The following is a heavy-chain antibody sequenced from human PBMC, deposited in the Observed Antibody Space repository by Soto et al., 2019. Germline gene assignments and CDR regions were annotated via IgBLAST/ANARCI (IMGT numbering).Heavy chain of an antibody. D-gene: IGHD1-26*01. J-gene: IGHJ5*02. Sequence: SETLSLTCAVYGGSFSGYYWSWIRQPPGKGLEWIGEINHSGSTNYNPSLKSRVTISVDTSKNQFSLKLSSVTAADTAVYYCARVGSIVGATQEFDPWGQGTLVTVSS. CDR1: GGSFSGYY. CDR3: ARVGSIVGATQEFDP. V-gene: IGHV4-34*01. CDR2: INHSGST.